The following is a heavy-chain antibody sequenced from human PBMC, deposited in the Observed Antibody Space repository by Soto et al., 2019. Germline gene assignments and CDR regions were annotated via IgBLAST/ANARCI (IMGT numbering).Heavy chain of an antibody. CDR1: GGSISSGDYY. V-gene: IGHV4-30-4*01. D-gene: IGHD6-19*01. J-gene: IGHJ6*02. CDR2: IYYSGST. CDR3: ARDFTDSSGPTLGMGV. Sequence: PSETLSLTCTVSGGSISSGDYYWSWIRQPPGKGMEWIGYIYYSGSTYYSPSLKSRVTISVDTSKNQFSLKLSSVTAADTAVYYCARDFTDSSGPTLGMGVWGQGTTVTVSS.